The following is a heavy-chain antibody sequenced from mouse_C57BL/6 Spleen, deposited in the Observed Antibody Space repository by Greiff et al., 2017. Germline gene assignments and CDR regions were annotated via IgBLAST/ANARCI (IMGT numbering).Heavy chain of an antibody. CDR2: IYPGGGYT. V-gene: IGHV1-63*01. Sequence: VQLQQSGAELVRPGTSVKMSCKASGYTFTNYWIGWAKQRPGHGLEWIGDIYPGGGYTNYNEKCKGKATLTADKSSSTAYMQFSSLTSEDAAIYYCASRNHWYFDVWGTGTTGTVSS. J-gene: IGHJ1*03. CDR3: ASRNHWYFDV. CDR1: GYTFTNYW.